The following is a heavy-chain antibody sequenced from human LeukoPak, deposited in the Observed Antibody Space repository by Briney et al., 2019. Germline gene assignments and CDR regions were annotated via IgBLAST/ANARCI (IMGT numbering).Heavy chain of an antibody. V-gene: IGHV1-18*01. CDR1: GHSFSSYG. CDR3: ARGGSYHPADY. D-gene: IGHD1-26*01. J-gene: IGHJ4*02. CDR2: ISGYNGNT. Sequence: ASVTVSCTASGHSFSSYGITWVRQAPGQGLEWMGWISGYNGNTKYAQKFQGRVTMTTDTSTSKTYMDLRSLRIDDTAVYYCARGGSYHPADYWGQGTLVTVSS.